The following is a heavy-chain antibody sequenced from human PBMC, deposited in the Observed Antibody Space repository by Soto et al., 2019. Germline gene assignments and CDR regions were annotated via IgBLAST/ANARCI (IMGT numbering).Heavy chain of an antibody. V-gene: IGHV1-69*13. CDR3: ASNIIAAGTDGVTYYGMDV. D-gene: IGHD6-13*01. CDR1: GGTFSSYA. J-gene: IGHJ6*02. CDR2: IIPIFGTA. Sequence: GASVKVSCKASGGTFSSYAISWVRQAPGQGLEWMGGIIPIFGTANYAQKFQGRVTITADESTSTAYMELSSLRSEDTAVYYCASNIIAAGTDGVTYYGMDVWGQGTTVTVSS.